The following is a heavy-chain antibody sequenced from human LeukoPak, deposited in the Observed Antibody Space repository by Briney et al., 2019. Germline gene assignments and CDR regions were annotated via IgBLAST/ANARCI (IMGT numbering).Heavy chain of an antibody. CDR1: GGIFSTYG. J-gene: IGHJ4*02. Sequence: SVKVSCKASGGIFSTYGFHWVRQAPGQGLEWLGGIIPIFHTSHYARKFQDRVKISADESTSTVYMELSSLRSEDTAVYYCARDPLGHCSSSNCYTRMEFDYWGQGTLVTVSS. CDR3: ARDPLGHCSSSNCYTRMEFDY. D-gene: IGHD2-2*02. CDR2: IIPIFHTS. V-gene: IGHV1-69*13.